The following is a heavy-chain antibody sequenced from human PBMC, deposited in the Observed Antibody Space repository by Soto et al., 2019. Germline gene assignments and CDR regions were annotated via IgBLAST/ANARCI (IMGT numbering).Heavy chain of an antibody. CDR1: GFTFTSYA. CDR2: IGAYNGNT. D-gene: IGHD3-22*01. J-gene: IGHJ4*02. CDR3: ARDTREYYYDSSGYPY. Sequence: GASVKVSCKASGFTFTSYAICWVRQAPGQGLEWMGWIGAYNGNTNYAQKLQGRVTMTTDTSTSTAYMELRSLRSDDTAVYYCARDTREYYYDSSGYPYWGQGTLVTVSS. V-gene: IGHV1-18*01.